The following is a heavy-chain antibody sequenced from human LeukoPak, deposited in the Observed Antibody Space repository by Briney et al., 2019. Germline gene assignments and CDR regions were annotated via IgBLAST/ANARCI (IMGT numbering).Heavy chain of an antibody. J-gene: IGHJ3*02. D-gene: IGHD3-10*01. CDR1: GGTFSSYA. Sequence: SVKVSCKASGGTFSSYAISWVRQAPGQGLEWMGGIIPIFGTANYAQKFQGRVTITADESTSTAYMTLSSLRSEDTAVYYCARKGSTRGAFDIWGQGTMVTVSS. CDR2: IIPIFGTA. CDR3: ARKGSTRGAFDI. V-gene: IGHV1-69*01.